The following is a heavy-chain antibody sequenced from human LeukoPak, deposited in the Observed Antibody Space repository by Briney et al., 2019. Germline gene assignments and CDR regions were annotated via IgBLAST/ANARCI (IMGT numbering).Heavy chain of an antibody. J-gene: IGHJ4*02. V-gene: IGHV4-39*07. CDR3: ARDLRGSYWTHFDY. CDR2: IYYSGST. Sequence: SETLSLPCIVSVGPISSSSYHWGWIRQPPGKGLEWIGSIYYSGSTYDHPSLKIRVTKSRATSNNPFSLNLSPVSAPASVVYYCARDLRGSYWTHFDYWGQGTLVTVSS. CDR1: VGPISSSSYH. D-gene: IGHD1-26*01.